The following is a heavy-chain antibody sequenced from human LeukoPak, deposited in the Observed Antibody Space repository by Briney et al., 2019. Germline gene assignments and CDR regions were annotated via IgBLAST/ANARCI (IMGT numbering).Heavy chain of an antibody. CDR1: GFTFSSYA. CDR3: AKKGRSSGAYYYDSSGYYHDY. D-gene: IGHD3-22*01. V-gene: IGHV3-30*04. CDR2: ISFDGSNK. Sequence: GGSLRLSCAASGFTFSSYAMHWVRQAPGKGLEWVAVISFDGSNKYYADSVKGRFTISRDNSKNTLYLQMNSLRAEDTAVYYCAKKGRSSGAYYYDSSGYYHDYWGQGTLVTVSS. J-gene: IGHJ4*02.